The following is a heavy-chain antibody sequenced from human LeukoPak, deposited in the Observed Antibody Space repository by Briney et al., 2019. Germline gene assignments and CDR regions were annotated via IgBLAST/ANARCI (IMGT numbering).Heavy chain of an antibody. Sequence: GGPLRLSCAASGLTFSSYWLSWFGQAPGKGLEWVANIKQNGSEKDYVDSVKGRFIISRDNAKNSLYLQMNTLRAEDTAVYYCADPGVGYWGQGTLVTVSS. J-gene: IGHJ4*02. CDR3: ADPGVGY. V-gene: IGHV3-7*01. D-gene: IGHD2-8*01. CDR1: GLTFSSYW. CDR2: IKQNGSEK.